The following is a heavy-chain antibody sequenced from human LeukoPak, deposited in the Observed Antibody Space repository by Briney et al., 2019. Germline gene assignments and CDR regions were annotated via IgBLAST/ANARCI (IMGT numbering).Heavy chain of an antibody. CDR2: INTDGITT. Sequence: PGGSLRLSCAASGFTFSSYWMHWVRQAPGKGLVWVSRINTDGITTSYADADSVKGRFTISRDNAKNTLYLQMNSLGAEDTAVYYCARTPPDNSRFDYWGRGTLVTVSS. V-gene: IGHV3-74*01. CDR3: ARTPPDNSRFDY. CDR1: GFTFSSYW. J-gene: IGHJ4*02. D-gene: IGHD6-13*01.